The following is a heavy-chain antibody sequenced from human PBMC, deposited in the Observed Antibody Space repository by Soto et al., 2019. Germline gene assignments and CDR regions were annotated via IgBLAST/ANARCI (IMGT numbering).Heavy chain of an antibody. V-gene: IGHV3-23*01. CDR1: GFTFSNLD. J-gene: IGHJ1*01. CDR2: ISTSGGTT. CDR3: ATGTAAPAH. D-gene: IGHD6-13*01. Sequence: EVQLLESGGGLVQPGGSLRLSCAASGFTFSNLDMSWVRQAPGKGLEWVSGISTSGGTTYYADSVQGRFTSSRDNSKNTLYLQMTSLRAEDTAVYYCATGTAAPAHWGQGTLVTVSS.